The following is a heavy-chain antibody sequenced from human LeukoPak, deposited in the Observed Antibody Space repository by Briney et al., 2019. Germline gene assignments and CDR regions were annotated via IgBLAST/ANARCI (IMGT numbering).Heavy chain of an antibody. CDR1: GFTFSIYA. Sequence: GGSLRLSCAASGFTFSIYAMSWVRQAPGKGLEWVSAISGSGGSTYYADSVKGRFTISRDNSKNTLYLQMNSLRAEDTAVYYCAKILSPRGWYFDYWGQGTLVTVSS. CDR2: ISGSGGST. V-gene: IGHV3-23*01. D-gene: IGHD2/OR15-2a*01. CDR3: AKILSPRGWYFDY. J-gene: IGHJ4*02.